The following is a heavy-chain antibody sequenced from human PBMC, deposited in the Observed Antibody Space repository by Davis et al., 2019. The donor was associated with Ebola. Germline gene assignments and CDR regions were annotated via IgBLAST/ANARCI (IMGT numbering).Heavy chain of an antibody. J-gene: IGHJ5*01. CDR3: ARDKGSRYYDTSGYYRWFDS. CDR2: ISYTEST. CDR1: GDSINSYY. D-gene: IGHD3-22*01. Sequence: MPSETLSLTCTVSGDSINSYYWSWIRQSPGKGLEWIGYISYTESTKYNPSLKSRVTISLDTSKNQFSLKLSSVTAADTAMYYCARDKGSRYYDTSGYYRWFDSWGQGTLVTVSS. V-gene: IGHV4-59*01.